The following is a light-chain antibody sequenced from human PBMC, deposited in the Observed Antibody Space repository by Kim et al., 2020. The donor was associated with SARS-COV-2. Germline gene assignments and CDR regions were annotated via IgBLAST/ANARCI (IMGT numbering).Light chain of an antibody. J-gene: IGKJ4*01. CDR1: QSVANL. CDR2: RAS. Sequence: EIVLTQSPGTLSLSPGERATLSCRASQSVANLLAWYQQKPGQAPRLLIYRASSRARGIPDRFSGGGSGTDFTLTISSLEPEDFAVYYCQQSASSPLTFGGGTKVDIK. CDR3: QQSASSPLT. V-gene: IGKV3-20*01.